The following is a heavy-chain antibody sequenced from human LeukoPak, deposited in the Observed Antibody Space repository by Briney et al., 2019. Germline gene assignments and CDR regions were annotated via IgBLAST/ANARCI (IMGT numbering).Heavy chain of an antibody. CDR2: ISYDGSNK. CDR3: AKSSKWLVLDY. D-gene: IGHD6-19*01. Sequence: GRSLRLSCAASGFTFSSYGMHWVRQAPGKGLEWVAVISYDGSNKCYADSVKGRFTISRDNSKNTLYLQMNSLRAEDTAVYYCAKSSKWLVLDYWGQGTLVTVSS. CDR1: GFTFSSYG. J-gene: IGHJ4*02. V-gene: IGHV3-30*18.